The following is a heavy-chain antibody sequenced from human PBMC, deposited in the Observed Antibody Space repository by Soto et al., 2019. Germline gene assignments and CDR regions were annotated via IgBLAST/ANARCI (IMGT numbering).Heavy chain of an antibody. D-gene: IGHD3-22*01. CDR2: IYYSGST. CDR3: ARVGRWPMIVGP. CDR1: GGSISSGGYY. J-gene: IGHJ5*02. V-gene: IGHV4-31*03. Sequence: QVQLQESGPGLVKPSQTLSLTCTVSGGSISSGGYYWSWIRQHPGKGLEWIGYIYYSGSTYYNPSLKSRVTISVATAKNHFSLKLSSVTAADTAVYYCARVGRWPMIVGPWGQGTLVTVSS.